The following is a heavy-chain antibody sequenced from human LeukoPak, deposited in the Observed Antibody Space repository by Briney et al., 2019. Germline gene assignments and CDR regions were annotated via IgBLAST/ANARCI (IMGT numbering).Heavy chain of an antibody. Sequence: GLEWVAVISYDGSNKYYADSVKGRFTISRDNSKNTLYLQMNSLRAEDTAVYYCARDKAQHWGQGTLVTVSS. V-gene: IGHV3-30-3*01. J-gene: IGHJ4*02. CDR2: ISYDGSNK. CDR3: ARDKAQH.